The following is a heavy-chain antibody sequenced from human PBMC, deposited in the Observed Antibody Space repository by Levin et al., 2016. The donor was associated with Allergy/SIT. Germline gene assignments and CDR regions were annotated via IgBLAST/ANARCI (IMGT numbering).Heavy chain of an antibody. CDR2: ISAYNGNT. CDR3: ARDSSSSGWYEDDYYYGMDV. Sequence: WVRQAPGQGLEWMGWISAYNGNTNYAQKLQGRVTMTTDTSTSTAYMELRSLRSDDTAVYYCARDSSSSGWYEDDYYYGMDVWGQGTTVTVSS. V-gene: IGHV1-18*01. J-gene: IGHJ6*02. D-gene: IGHD6-19*01.